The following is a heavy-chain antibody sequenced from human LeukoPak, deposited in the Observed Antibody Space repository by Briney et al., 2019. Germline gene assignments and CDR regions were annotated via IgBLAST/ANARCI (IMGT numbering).Heavy chain of an antibody. CDR1: GGSISSSSYY. V-gene: IGHV4-39*01. CDR3: ARHRIAPADDAFDI. CDR2: IYYSGST. J-gene: IGHJ3*02. Sequence: PSETLSPTCSVSGGSISSSSYYWGWIRQPPGKGLEWIGSIYYSGSTYYNPSLKSRVAISVDTSKTLFSLKLSSVTAADTAVYYCARHRIAPADDAFDIWGRGTMVTVSS. D-gene: IGHD6-13*01.